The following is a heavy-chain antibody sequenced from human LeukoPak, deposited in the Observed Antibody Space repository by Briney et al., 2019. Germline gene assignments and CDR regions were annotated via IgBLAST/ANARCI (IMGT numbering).Heavy chain of an antibody. J-gene: IGHJ4*02. D-gene: IGHD1-26*01. Sequence: KPSETLTLTCTGSGLHISRYNWNWIREPPGKGLEWIGYIYYSGSTNYNPSLKSRVTISVDTSKNQFSLKLSSVTAADTAVYYCARHDMDIAGAGLDYFDYWGQGTLVTVSS. CDR2: IYYSGST. CDR3: ARHDMDIAGAGLDYFDY. CDR1: GLHISRYN. V-gene: IGHV4-59*08.